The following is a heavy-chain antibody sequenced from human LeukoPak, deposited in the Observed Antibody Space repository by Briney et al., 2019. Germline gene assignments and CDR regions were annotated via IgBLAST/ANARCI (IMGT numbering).Heavy chain of an antibody. D-gene: IGHD3-10*01. CDR2: IRYDGSNK. J-gene: IGHJ5*02. CDR3: ARDMRFGELSWFDP. CDR1: GFTFSTYG. V-gene: IGHV3-30*02. Sequence: GGSLRLSCAASGFTFSTYGMHWVRQAPGKGLEWVAFIRYDGSNKYYADSVKGRFTISRDNSKNTLYLQMNSLRAEDTAVYYCARDMRFGELSWFDPWGQGTLVTVSS.